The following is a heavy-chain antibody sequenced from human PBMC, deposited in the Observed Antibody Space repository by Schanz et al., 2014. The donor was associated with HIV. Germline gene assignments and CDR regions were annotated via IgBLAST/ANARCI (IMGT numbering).Heavy chain of an antibody. V-gene: IGHV3-30*18. J-gene: IGHJ6*02. Sequence: QVQLVESGGGVVQPGRSLSLSCAASGFTFDSYGIHWVRQAPGKGLEWVAVISYDGTNKKFADSVKGRFTISRDNSKNTLYLQMKSLRPEDTAVYYCAKDRNHYDSRYRGKGNYYYYYGMDVWGQGTTVTVSS. CDR2: ISYDGTNK. CDR3: AKDRNHYDSRYRGKGNYYYYYGMDV. D-gene: IGHD3-22*01. CDR1: GFTFDSYG.